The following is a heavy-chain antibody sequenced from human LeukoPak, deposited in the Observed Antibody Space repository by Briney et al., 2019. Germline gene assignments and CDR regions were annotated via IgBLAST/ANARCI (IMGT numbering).Heavy chain of an antibody. V-gene: IGHV3-7*01. CDR3: AKLGMLGYCSSTSCYVRWFDP. D-gene: IGHD2-2*01. CDR2: IKDDGSEK. Sequence: GGSLRLSCAASGFTFSGYWMSWVRQAPGKGLEWVASIKDDGSEKYYMDSVKGRLTISRDNAKNSMSLQMNSLRAEDTAVYYCAKLGMLGYCSSTSCYVRWFDPWGQGTLVTVSS. CDR1: GFTFSGYW. J-gene: IGHJ5*02.